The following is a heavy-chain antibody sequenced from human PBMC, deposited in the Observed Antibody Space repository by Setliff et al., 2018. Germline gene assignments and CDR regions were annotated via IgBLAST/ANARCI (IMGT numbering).Heavy chain of an antibody. V-gene: IGHV4-38-2*02. Sequence: SETLSLTCTVSGASITSGEFYWGWIRQPPGKGLEWVGNIGHTGSINYNPSLKSRLTISRDTSKNQVSLKLNSVTATDTAVYYCARDLGHGGDSDYWGQGILVTVSS. CDR2: IGHTGSI. J-gene: IGHJ4*02. D-gene: IGHD2-21*02. CDR1: GASITSGEFY. CDR3: ARDLGHGGDSDY.